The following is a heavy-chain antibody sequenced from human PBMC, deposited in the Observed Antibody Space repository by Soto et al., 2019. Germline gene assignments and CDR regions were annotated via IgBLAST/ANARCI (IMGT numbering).Heavy chain of an antibody. D-gene: IGHD3-16*02. CDR3: TSLYYGH. V-gene: IGHV3-15*01. Sequence: EVQLVESGGDLVKPGGSLSLSCAASEFTFTYAWMSWVRPAPGKGLGWVGRIQSKTDGGTTDYAAPVKGRFTISKDESQNTLYLQMNSLKTEDTAVYYCTSLYYGHWGQGTLVTVSS. J-gene: IGHJ4*02. CDR2: IQSKTDGGTT. CDR1: EFTFTYAW.